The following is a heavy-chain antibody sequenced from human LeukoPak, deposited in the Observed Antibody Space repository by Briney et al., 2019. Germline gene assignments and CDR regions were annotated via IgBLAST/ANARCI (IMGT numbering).Heavy chain of an antibody. CDR1: GFTFSSYS. D-gene: IGHD3-10*01. CDR2: ISSSSSYI. J-gene: IGHJ4*02. CDR3: ARDLKGKFDY. V-gene: IGHV3-21*01. Sequence: PGGSLRLSCAASGFTFSSYSMSWVRQAPGKGLEWVSSISSSSSYIYYADSVKGRFTISRDNAKNSLYLQMNSLRAEDTAVYYCARDLKGKFDYWGQGTLVTVSS.